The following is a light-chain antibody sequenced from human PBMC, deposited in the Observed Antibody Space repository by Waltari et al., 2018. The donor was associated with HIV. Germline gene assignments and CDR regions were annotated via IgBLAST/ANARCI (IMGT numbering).Light chain of an antibody. Sequence: EIVLTQSPATLSLSPGDRATLSCMASQSVSNSLAWYQQKPGQAPRLLIYDTSNRATGIPARFSGRWSGTEFTLTISSLEPEDFAVYYCQQRSNWPPITFGQGTRLEIK. V-gene: IGKV3-11*01. CDR1: QSVSNS. CDR2: DTS. CDR3: QQRSNWPPIT. J-gene: IGKJ5*01.